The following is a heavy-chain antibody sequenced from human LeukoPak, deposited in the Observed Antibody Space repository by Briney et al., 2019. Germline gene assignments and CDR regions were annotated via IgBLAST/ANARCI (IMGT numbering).Heavy chain of an antibody. CDR2: INPNSGGT. V-gene: IGHV1-2*02. CDR1: GYTFTGYY. J-gene: IGHJ5*02. CDR3: ARDSYDSWSGYASFDP. D-gene: IGHD3-3*01. Sequence: ASVKVSCKASGYTFTGYYMHWVRQAPGQGLEWMGWINPNSGGTNYAQKFQGRVTMTRDTSISTAYMELSRLRSDDTAVYYCARDSYDSWSGYASFDPWGQGTLVTVSS.